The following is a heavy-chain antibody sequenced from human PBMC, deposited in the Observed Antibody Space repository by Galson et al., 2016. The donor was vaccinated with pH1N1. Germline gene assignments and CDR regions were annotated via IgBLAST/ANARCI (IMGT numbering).Heavy chain of an antibody. CDR2: IIPIFGTA. J-gene: IGHJ4*02. CDR1: GGTFSSYT. Sequence: SVKVSCKASGGTFSSYTINWVRQAPGQGLEWMGGIIPIFGTANYAQKFQGRVTITTDESARPVYMEVSSLRSEATAVYYCATAVTWYFDYWGQGTVVTVFS. D-gene: IGHD4-17*01. V-gene: IGHV1-69*05. CDR3: ATAVTWYFDY.